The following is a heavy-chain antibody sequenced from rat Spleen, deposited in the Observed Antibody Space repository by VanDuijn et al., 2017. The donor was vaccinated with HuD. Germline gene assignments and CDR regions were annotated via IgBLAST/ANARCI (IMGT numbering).Heavy chain of an antibody. CDR3: ATEPNIMYTTDYYYPGYFDY. V-gene: IGHV5S10*01. J-gene: IGHJ2*01. D-gene: IGHD1-6*01. CDR1: GFTFSSFP. CDR2: LIYDGSRT. Sequence: EVQLVESGGGLVQPGRSLKLSCAASGFTFSSFPMAWVRQAPKKGLEWVATLIYDGSRTYYRDSVKGRFTISRDNAKSTLYLQMDSLRSEDTATYYCATEPNIMYTTDYYYPGYFDYWGQGVMVTVSS.